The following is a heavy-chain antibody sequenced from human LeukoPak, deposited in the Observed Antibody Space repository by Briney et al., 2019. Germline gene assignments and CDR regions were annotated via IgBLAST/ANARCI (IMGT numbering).Heavy chain of an antibody. D-gene: IGHD1-26*01. CDR1: GGSISSSSYY. Sequence: PSETLSLTCTVSGGSISSSSYYWGWIRQPPGKGLEWIGSITYSGSTYYNPSLESRVTISVDTSKNQFSLRLISVTAVDTAVYYCARQGVGATDCWGQGTLVTVSS. V-gene: IGHV4-39*01. CDR3: ARQGVGATDC. CDR2: ITYSGST. J-gene: IGHJ4*02.